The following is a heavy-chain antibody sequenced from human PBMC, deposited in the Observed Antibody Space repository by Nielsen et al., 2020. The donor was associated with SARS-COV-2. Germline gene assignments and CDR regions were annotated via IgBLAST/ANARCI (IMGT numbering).Heavy chain of an antibody. D-gene: IGHD3-3*01. CDR2: IYYSGST. CDR1: GGSISSYY. V-gene: IGHV4-59*08. CDR3: ARLYSFWSGDPPLRYFDN. Sequence: SETLSLTCIVSGGSISSYYWSWIRQPPGKGLEWIGYIYYSGSTNYNPSLKSRVTISVDTSKNQFSLKLNSVTAADTAVYYCARLYSFWSGDPPLRYFDNWGQGTLVTVSS. J-gene: IGHJ4*02.